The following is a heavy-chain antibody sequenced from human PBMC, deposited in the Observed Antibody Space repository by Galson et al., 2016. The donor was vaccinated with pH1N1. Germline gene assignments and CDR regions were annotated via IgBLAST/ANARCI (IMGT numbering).Heavy chain of an antibody. V-gene: IGHV3-7*01. CDR3: IREYWSLYH. J-gene: IGHJ1*01. D-gene: IGHD2-2*02. Sequence: SLRLSCAASGFTFADFWMTWVRQPPGRGLEWVANIKQDGSNQNYVDSVKGRFTISRDNAKNSLYLQMTSLGAEDTAVYYCIREYWSLYHWGQGTLVTVST. CDR1: GFTFADFW. CDR2: IKQDGSNQ.